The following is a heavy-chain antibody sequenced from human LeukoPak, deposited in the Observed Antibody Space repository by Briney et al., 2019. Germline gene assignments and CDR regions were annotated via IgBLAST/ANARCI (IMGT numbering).Heavy chain of an antibody. CDR3: ARDRTGTTDCFDY. V-gene: IGHV3-30*01. Sequence: GGSLRLSCAASGFTFSSYAMHWVRQAPGKGLEWVAVISYDGSNKYYADSVKGRFTISRDNSKNTLYLQMNSLRAEDTAVYYCARDRTGTTDCFDYWGQGTLVTVSS. CDR2: ISYDGSNK. CDR1: GFTFSSYA. D-gene: IGHD1-7*01. J-gene: IGHJ4*02.